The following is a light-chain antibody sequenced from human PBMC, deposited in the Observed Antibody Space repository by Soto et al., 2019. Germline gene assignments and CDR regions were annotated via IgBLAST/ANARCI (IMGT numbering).Light chain of an antibody. CDR1: QSVGSSQ. J-gene: IGKJ1*01. CDR2: GAS. V-gene: IGKV3-20*01. CDR3: QQYGSSPRT. Sequence: EIVLMQSPGTLSLSPGERATLSCRASQSVGSSQLAWYQQKPGQAPRLLIYGASSRATGIPDRFSGSGSGTDFTLTISRLEPEDFAVYYCQQYGSSPRTLGQGTKVEIK.